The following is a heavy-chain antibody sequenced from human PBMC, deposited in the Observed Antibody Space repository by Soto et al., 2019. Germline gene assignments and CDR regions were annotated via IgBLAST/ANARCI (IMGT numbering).Heavy chain of an antibody. D-gene: IGHD2-15*01. V-gene: IGHV3-73*01. Sequence: EVQLVESGGGLVQPGGSLKLSCAASGFTFSGSAMHWVRQASGKGLEWVGRIGSKANNYATAYAASVKGRFTISRDDSRNTAYLQMNSLKTEDTAMYYCTRPFDCSGGSCYSGWYYYYGMDVWGQGTTVTVSS. CDR2: IGSKANNYAT. J-gene: IGHJ6*02. CDR1: GFTFSGSA. CDR3: TRPFDCSGGSCYSGWYYYYGMDV.